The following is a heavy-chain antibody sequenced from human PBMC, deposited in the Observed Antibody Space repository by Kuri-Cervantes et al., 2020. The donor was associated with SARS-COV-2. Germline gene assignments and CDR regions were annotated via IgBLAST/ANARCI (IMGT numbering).Heavy chain of an antibody. Sequence: GSMRPSCTVSGGSLSSRSYYWGWIRQPPGKGLEWMGRIYYSGSTYYNPSLKSQVTISVDTSKNQFSLKLSSVTAADTAVYYCARLAGYDFWSGYSLEYYYYMDVWGKGTTVTVSS. D-gene: IGHD3-3*01. CDR2: IYYSGST. V-gene: IGHV4-39*01. CDR3: ARLAGYDFWSGYSLEYYYYMDV. J-gene: IGHJ6*03. CDR1: GGSLSSRSYY.